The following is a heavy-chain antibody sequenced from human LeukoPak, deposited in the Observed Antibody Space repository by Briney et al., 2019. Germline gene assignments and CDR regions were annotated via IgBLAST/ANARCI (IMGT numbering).Heavy chain of an antibody. J-gene: IGHJ4*02. CDR2: ISDSGGRI. V-gene: IGHV3-23*01. Sequence: GGSLRLSCAASGFSFSRFAMSWVRQAPGKGLEWVSAISDSGGRISYADSVKGRFTISRDNSKNTLYLQMNSLRAEDTAVYYCAKKTWDSSAWYFFDYWGQGTLVTVSS. D-gene: IGHD3-22*01. CDR1: GFSFSRFA. CDR3: AKKTWDSSAWYFFDY.